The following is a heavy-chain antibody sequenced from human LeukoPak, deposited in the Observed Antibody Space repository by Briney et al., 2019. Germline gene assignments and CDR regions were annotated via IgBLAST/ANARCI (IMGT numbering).Heavy chain of an antibody. CDR3: ARHPWLDSSSWFDY. D-gene: IGHD6-13*01. CDR1: GGSISSGGYS. Sequence: TTSETLSLTCAVSGGSISSGGYSWSWIRQPPGKGLEWIGYIYHSGSTYYNPSLKSRVTISVDTSKNQFSLKLSSVTAADTAVYYCARHPWLDSSSWFDYWGQGTLVTVSS. V-gene: IGHV4-30-2*01. J-gene: IGHJ4*02. CDR2: IYHSGST.